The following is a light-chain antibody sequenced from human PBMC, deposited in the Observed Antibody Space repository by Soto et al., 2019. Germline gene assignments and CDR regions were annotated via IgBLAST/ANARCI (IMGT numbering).Light chain of an antibody. CDR1: SSDVGGYNY. V-gene: IGLV2-14*01. J-gene: IGLJ2*01. Sequence: QSALTQPASVSGSPGQSITISCTGTSSDVGGYNYVSWYQQHPGKAPKLMIYDVSNRPSGVSNRFSGSKSGNTASLTISGLQDEDEADYYCRSYTSSSTRVFGGGTKLTVL. CDR3: RSYTSSSTRV. CDR2: DVS.